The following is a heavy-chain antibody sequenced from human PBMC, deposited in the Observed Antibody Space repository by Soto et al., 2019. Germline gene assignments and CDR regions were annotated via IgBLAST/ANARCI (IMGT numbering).Heavy chain of an antibody. Sequence: QVQLEQSGAEVKKPGSSVKVSCKASGGTFRNSAFSWVRQAPGQGLEWMGGIMPIVRTPDYAQKFQGRVTITADESTSTTYMELSGLRSDDTAVYYCARDNDRPQLGGNYYYILDVWGHGTAVTVSS. CDR2: IMPIVRTP. D-gene: IGHD1-1*01. CDR1: GGTFRNSA. J-gene: IGHJ6*02. CDR3: ARDNDRPQLGGNYYYILDV. V-gene: IGHV1-69*12.